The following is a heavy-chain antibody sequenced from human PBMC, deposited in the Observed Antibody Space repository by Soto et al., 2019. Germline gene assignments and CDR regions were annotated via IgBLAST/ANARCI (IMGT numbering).Heavy chain of an antibody. CDR2: INAGNGNT. J-gene: IGHJ5*02. V-gene: IGHV1-3*01. D-gene: IGHD5-18*01. Sequence: GASVKVSCKASGYTFTSYAMHWVRQAPGQRLEWMGWINAGNGNTKYSQKFQGRVTITGDTSASTAYMELSSLRSEDTAVYYCARGYSYGYRWFDPWGQGTLVTVPQ. CDR3: ARGYSYGYRWFDP. CDR1: GYTFTSYA.